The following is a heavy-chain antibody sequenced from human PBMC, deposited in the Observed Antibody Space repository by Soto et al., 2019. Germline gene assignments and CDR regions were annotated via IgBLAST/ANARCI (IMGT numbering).Heavy chain of an antibody. Sequence: GGSLRLSCAASGFTFSSYSMNWVRQAPGKGLEWVSYISSSSSTIYYADSVKGRFTISRDNAKNSLYLQMNSLRDEDTAVYYCAREIVQGPYYYDSSAGAFDIWGQGTMVTVSS. J-gene: IGHJ3*02. CDR1: GFTFSSYS. CDR2: ISSSSSTI. CDR3: AREIVQGPYYYDSSAGAFDI. D-gene: IGHD3-22*01. V-gene: IGHV3-48*02.